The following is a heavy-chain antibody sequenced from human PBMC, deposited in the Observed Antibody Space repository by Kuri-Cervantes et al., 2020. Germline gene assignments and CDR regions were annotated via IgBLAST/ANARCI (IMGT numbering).Heavy chain of an antibody. CDR2: ISSSSSYI. V-gene: IGHV3-21*04. CDR3: ARYCTNGVCQLEYYYGMDV. CDR1: GFTFSSYS. J-gene: IGHJ6*02. Sequence: LSLTCAASGFTFSSYSMNWVRQAPGKGLEWVSSISSSSSYIYYADSVKGRFTISRDNSKNTLYLQMNSLRAEDTAVYYCARYCTNGVCQLEYYYGMDVWGQGTTVTVSS. D-gene: IGHD2-8*01.